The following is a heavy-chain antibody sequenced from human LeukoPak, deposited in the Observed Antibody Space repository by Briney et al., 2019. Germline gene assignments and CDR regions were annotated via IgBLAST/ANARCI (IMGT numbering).Heavy chain of an antibody. CDR2: IRYDGSNK. CDR1: GFTFNNYG. V-gene: IGHV3-30*02. CDR3: AKGRSSTKSLGAFDI. Sequence: GGSLRLSCAASGFTFNNYGMHWLRQSPGKGLQWVAFIRYDGSNKYYADSVEGRFTISRDNSKNTLYVQMNSLRAEDTAVYYCAKGRSSTKSLGAFDIWGQGTMVTVSS. D-gene: IGHD2-2*01. J-gene: IGHJ3*02.